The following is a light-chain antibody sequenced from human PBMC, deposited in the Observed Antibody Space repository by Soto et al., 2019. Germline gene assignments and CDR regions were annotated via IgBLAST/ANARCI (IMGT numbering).Light chain of an antibody. Sequence: EIVLTQSPATLSLSPGERATLSCGASQTVNSRYLAWYQQKPGLAPRLLIYDASTRATGIPGRFSGRGSGTCFTLTSSRLELEDFAVYFCQQYSSAPYTCGQGTKGEIK. CDR2: DAS. CDR1: QTVNSRY. J-gene: IGKJ2*01. V-gene: IGKV3D-20*01. CDR3: QQYSSAPYT.